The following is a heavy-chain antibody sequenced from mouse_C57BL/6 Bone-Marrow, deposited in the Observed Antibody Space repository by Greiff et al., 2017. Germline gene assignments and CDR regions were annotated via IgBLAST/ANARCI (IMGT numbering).Heavy chain of an antibody. V-gene: IGHV5-4*01. CDR3: ARDSCSNDVPWFAY. CDR2: ISDGGSYT. D-gene: IGHD2-12*01. CDR1: GFTFSSYA. J-gene: IGHJ3*01. Sequence: EVKLVESGGGLVKPGGSLKLSCAASGFTFSSYAMSWVRQTPEKRLEWVATISDGGSYTYYPDNVKGRFTISRDNAKNNLYLQMSHLKSEDTAMYYCARDSCSNDVPWFAYWGQGTLVTVSA.